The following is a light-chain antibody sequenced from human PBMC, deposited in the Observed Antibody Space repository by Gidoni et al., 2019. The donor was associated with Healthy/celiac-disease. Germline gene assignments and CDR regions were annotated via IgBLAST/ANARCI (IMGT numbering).Light chain of an antibody. V-gene: IGKV3-15*01. Sequence: EIVMTQSPATLSVSPGERATLACRASQSVSSNLAWYQQKPGQAPRLLTYGASTRATGIPARFSGSGSGTEFTLTISSLQSEDFAVYYCQQYNNWPPVTFGGGTKVEIK. CDR3: QQYNNWPPVT. J-gene: IGKJ4*01. CDR2: GAS. CDR1: QSVSSN.